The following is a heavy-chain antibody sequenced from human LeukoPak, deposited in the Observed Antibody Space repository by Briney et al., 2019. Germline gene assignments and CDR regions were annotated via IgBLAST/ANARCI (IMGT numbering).Heavy chain of an antibody. CDR1: GGSISSYY. CDR2: IYYSGST. V-gene: IGHV4-59*01. D-gene: IGHD3-22*01. Sequence: PSETPSLTCTVSGGSISSYYWSWIRQPPGKGLEWIGYIYYSGSTNYNPSLKSRVTISVDTSKHQFSLKLSSVTAADTAVYYCARSDYYDSSGYYSVDYWGQGTLVTVSS. CDR3: ARSDYYDSSGYYSVDY. J-gene: IGHJ4*02.